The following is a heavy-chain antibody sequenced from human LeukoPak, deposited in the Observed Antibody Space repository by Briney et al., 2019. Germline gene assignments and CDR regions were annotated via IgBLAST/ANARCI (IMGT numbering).Heavy chain of an antibody. Sequence: ASVKVSCKASGYTFTGYYMHWVRQAPGQGLEWMGWINPNSGGTNYAQKFQGRVTMTRDTSISTAYMELSRLRSDDTAVYYCARVKFRQNWFDPWGQGTLVTVSS. V-gene: IGHV1-2*02. CDR1: GYTFTGYY. CDR2: INPNSGGT. J-gene: IGHJ5*02. CDR3: ARVKFRQNWFDP.